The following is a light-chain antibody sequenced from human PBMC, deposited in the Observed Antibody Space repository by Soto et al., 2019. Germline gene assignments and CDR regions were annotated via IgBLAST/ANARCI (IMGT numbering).Light chain of an antibody. CDR3: SSYTSSSTLDFV. V-gene: IGLV2-14*01. J-gene: IGLJ1*01. CDR1: SSDIGGYNY. Sequence: QSVLTQPASVSGSLGQSITISCTGTSSDIGGYNYVSWYQHHPGKAPKLMIYDVTNRPSGVSSRFSGPKSGNRASLTISGLLAEDEADYYCSSYTSSSTLDFVFGTGTKVTVL. CDR2: DVT.